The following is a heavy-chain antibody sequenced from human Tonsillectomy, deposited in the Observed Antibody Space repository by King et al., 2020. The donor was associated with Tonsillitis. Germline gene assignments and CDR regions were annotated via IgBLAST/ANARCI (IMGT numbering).Heavy chain of an antibody. J-gene: IGHJ4*02. CDR2: IWYDGSNK. Sequence: VQLVESGGGVVQPGRSLRLSCAASGFIFNTYGMHWVRQAPGKGLEWVAVIWYDGSNKFYADSVKGRFTVSRDNSKNTLYLQMNSLRVEDTAVYYCARDCTITMIGLSCGDYWGQGTLVTVSS. CDR1: GFIFNTYG. CDR3: ARDCTITMIGLSCGDY. V-gene: IGHV3-33*01. D-gene: IGHD3-10*02.